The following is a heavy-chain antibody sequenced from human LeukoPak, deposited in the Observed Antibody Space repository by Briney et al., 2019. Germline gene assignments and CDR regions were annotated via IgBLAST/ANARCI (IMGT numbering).Heavy chain of an antibody. CDR2: INAGNGNT. D-gene: IGHD5-12*01. Sequence: ASVKVSCKASGYTFTGYYMHWVRQAPGQGLEWMGWINAGNGNTKYSQKFQGRVTITRDTSASTAYMELSSLRSEDTAVYYCARDHNIVAPFDYWGQGTLVTVSS. V-gene: IGHV1-3*01. CDR3: ARDHNIVAPFDY. J-gene: IGHJ4*02. CDR1: GYTFTGYY.